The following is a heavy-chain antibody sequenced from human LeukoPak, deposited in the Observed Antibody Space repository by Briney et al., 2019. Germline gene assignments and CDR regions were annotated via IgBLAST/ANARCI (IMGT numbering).Heavy chain of an antibody. V-gene: IGHV3-11*01. Sequence: GGSLRLSCAASGFTFSDYYMSWIRQAPGKGLEWVSYISSSGTTIYYADSVKGRFTISRDNAKNSLYLQMNSLRAEDTAVYYCARAHYYESSGYDYWGQGTLVTVSS. D-gene: IGHD3-22*01. CDR1: GFTFSDYY. CDR2: ISSSGTTI. CDR3: ARAHYYESSGYDY. J-gene: IGHJ4*02.